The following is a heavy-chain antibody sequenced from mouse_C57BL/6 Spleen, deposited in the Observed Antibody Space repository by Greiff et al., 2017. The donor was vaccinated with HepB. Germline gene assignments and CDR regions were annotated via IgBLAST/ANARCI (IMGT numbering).Heavy chain of an antibody. CDR3: TDPSWFAY. Sequence: EVKLMESGGGLVQPGGSMILSCVASGFTFSNYWMNWVRQSPEKGLEWVAQIRLKSDNYATLYAESVKGRFTISRADSKTRVYLQMNNLRAEDTGIYYCTDPSWFAYWGKGTMVTVSA. J-gene: IGHJ3*01. CDR1: GFTFSNYW. V-gene: IGHV6-3*01. CDR2: IRLKSDNYAT.